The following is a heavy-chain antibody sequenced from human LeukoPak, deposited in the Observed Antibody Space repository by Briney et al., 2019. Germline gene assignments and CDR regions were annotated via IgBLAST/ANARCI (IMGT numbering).Heavy chain of an antibody. Sequence: GGSLRLSCAASGFTFSSYSMNWVRQAPGKGLEWVSSISSSSSYIYYADSVKGRFTISRDNAKNSLYPQMNSLRAEDTAVYYCASSDSRFGELLVLYYYYMDVWGKGTTVTVSS. CDR1: GFTFSSYS. CDR2: ISSSSSYI. J-gene: IGHJ6*03. CDR3: ASSDSRFGELLVLYYYYMDV. V-gene: IGHV3-21*01. D-gene: IGHD3-10*01.